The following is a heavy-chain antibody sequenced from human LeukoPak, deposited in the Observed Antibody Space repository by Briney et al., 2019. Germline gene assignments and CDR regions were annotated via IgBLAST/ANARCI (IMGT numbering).Heavy chain of an antibody. Sequence: GGSLRLSCTASGFTFSSYAMHWVRHAPGKGLEWVSVISYDGSNKYYADSVKGRFTISRDNSKNTLYLQMNSLRAEDTAVYYCARGLRAGAGTRSFDYWGQGTLVTVSS. J-gene: IGHJ4*02. CDR3: ARGLRAGAGTRSFDY. V-gene: IGHV3-30-3*01. CDR2: ISYDGSNK. CDR1: GFTFSSYA. D-gene: IGHD6-13*01.